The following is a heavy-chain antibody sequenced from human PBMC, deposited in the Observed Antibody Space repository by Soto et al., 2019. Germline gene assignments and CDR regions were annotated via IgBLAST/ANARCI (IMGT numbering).Heavy chain of an antibody. Sequence: EASVEVSCRASGYTFTSYYMHWVRQAPGQGLEWMGIINPSGGSTSYAQKFQGRVTMTRDTSTSTVYMELSSLRSEDTAVYYCARGPSLEWLLYGSVYYYYGMDVWGQGTTVTVSS. CDR2: INPSGGST. J-gene: IGHJ6*02. D-gene: IGHD3-3*01. CDR1: GYTFTSYY. V-gene: IGHV1-46*01. CDR3: ARGPSLEWLLYGSVYYYYGMDV.